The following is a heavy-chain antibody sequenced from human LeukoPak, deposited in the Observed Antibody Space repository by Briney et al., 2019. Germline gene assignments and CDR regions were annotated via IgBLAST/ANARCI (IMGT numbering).Heavy chain of an antibody. CDR3: MGADYGGH. CDR1: GGSISSYH. J-gene: IGHJ4*02. V-gene: IGHV4-59*12. Sequence: SETLSLTYTVSGGSISSYHWSWIRQPPGKGLEWIGYIYYSGSTNYNPPLKSRVTISVDKSKDQFSLKLNSVTAADTAVYYCMGADYGGHWGQGTLVTVSS. CDR2: IYYSGST. D-gene: IGHD4-17*01.